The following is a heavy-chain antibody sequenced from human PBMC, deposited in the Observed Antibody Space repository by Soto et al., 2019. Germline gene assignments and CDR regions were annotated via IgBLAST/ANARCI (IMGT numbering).Heavy chain of an antibody. Sequence: ASVKVSCKASGYTFTGYYMHWVRQAPGQGLEWMGWINPNSGGTANYAQKFQGRVTITADESTSTAYMELSSLRSEDTAVYYCAIRGGVVIEVYYGMDVWGQGTTVTVSS. V-gene: IGHV1-2*02. CDR1: GYTFTGYY. J-gene: IGHJ6*02. D-gene: IGHD3-3*01. CDR2: INPNSGGTA. CDR3: AIRGGVVIEVYYGMDV.